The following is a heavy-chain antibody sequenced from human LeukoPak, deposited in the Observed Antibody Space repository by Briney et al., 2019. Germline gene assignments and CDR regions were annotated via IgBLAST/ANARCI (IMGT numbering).Heavy chain of an antibody. CDR3: ARDDNYGDPEYYFDY. D-gene: IGHD4-17*01. Sequence: GGSLRLSCAASGFTFSSYGMHWVRQAPGKGLEWVAFIRYDGSNKYYADSVKGRFTISRDNSKNTLYLQMNSLRAEDTAVYYCARDDNYGDPEYYFDYGGQGTLVTVSS. J-gene: IGHJ4*02. V-gene: IGHV3-30*02. CDR2: IRYDGSNK. CDR1: GFTFSSYG.